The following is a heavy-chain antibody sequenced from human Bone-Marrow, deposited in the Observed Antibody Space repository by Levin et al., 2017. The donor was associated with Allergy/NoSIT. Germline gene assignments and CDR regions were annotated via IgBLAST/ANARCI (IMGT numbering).Heavy chain of an antibody. Sequence: PGGSLRLSCAASGFAFSNYWMHWVRQAPGKGLVWVSRINRGGTSTTYADSVKGRFTISRDNAKNTLYLQMNSLRAEDTAVYYCARDPFAYNFGSGSYFDYWGQGTLVSVSS. CDR3: ARDPFAYNFGSGSYFDY. CDR1: GFAFSNYW. V-gene: IGHV3-74*01. CDR2: INRGGTST. J-gene: IGHJ4*02. D-gene: IGHD3-10*01.